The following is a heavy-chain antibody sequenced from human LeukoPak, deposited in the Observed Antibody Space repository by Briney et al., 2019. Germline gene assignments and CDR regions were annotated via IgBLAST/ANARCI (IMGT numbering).Heavy chain of an antibody. CDR1: GGTFSSYA. Sequence: SVKVSCKASGGTFSSYAISWVRQAPGQGLEWMGRIIPILGIANYAQKFQGRVTITADKSTSTAYMELSSLRSEDTAVYYCARGGGTVTPIFDYCGQGTLVTVSS. CDR3: ARGGGTVTPIFDY. D-gene: IGHD4-17*01. CDR2: IIPILGIA. J-gene: IGHJ4*02. V-gene: IGHV1-69*04.